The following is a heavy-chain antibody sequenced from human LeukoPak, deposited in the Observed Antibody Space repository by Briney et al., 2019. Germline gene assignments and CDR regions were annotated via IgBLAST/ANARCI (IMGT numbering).Heavy chain of an antibody. CDR2: IYYSGST. Sequence: SETLSLTCTVSGGSISSYYWSWIRQPPGKGLEWIGYIYYSGSTNYNPSLKSRVTISVDTSKNQFSLKLSSVTAADTAVYYCARDSPTVTRHNQLYYYYYYYMDVWGKGTTVTVSS. V-gene: IGHV4-59*12. D-gene: IGHD4-17*01. J-gene: IGHJ6*03. CDR3: ARDSPTVTRHNQLYYYYYYYMDV. CDR1: GGSISSYY.